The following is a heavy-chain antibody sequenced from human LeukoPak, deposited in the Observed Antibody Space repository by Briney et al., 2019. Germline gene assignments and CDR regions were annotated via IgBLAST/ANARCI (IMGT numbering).Heavy chain of an antibody. J-gene: IGHJ4*02. Sequence: ASVKVSCKASGGTFSSYTISWVRQAPGQGLEWMGWISAYNGNTNYAQKLQGRVTMTTDTSTSTAYMELRSLRSDDTAVYYCARVPAFMALRLGGLSSPPHYWGQGTLVTVCS. D-gene: IGHD3-16*02. CDR3: ARVPAFMALRLGGLSSPPHY. CDR1: GGTFSSYT. CDR2: ISAYNGNT. V-gene: IGHV1-18*01.